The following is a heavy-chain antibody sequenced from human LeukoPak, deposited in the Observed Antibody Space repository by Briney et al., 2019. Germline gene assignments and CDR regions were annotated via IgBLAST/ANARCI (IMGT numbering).Heavy chain of an antibody. Sequence: ASVKVSCKASGYTFTSYAMHWVRQAPGQGLEWMGWINAGNGNTKYSQKFQGRVTITRDTSASTAYMELSSLRSEDTAVYYCARAGGRSSSWKVWGQGTLVTVSS. CDR3: ARAGGRSSSWKV. D-gene: IGHD6-13*01. V-gene: IGHV1-3*01. CDR2: INAGNGNT. J-gene: IGHJ4*02. CDR1: GYTFTSYA.